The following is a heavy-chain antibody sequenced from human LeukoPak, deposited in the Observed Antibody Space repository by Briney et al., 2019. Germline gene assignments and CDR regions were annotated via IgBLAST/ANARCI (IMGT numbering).Heavy chain of an antibody. D-gene: IGHD6-13*01. CDR3: ARAGYSSSWNPNWFDP. CDR1: GGAVNGSIFY. CDR2: INHSGST. J-gene: IGHJ5*02. Sequence: SETLSLTCSVSGGAVNGSIFYWAWLRQPPGKGLEWIGEINHSGSTNYNPSLKSRVTISVDTSKNQFSLKLSSVTAADTAVYYCARAGYSSSWNPNWFDPWGQGTLVTVSS. V-gene: IGHV4-39*07.